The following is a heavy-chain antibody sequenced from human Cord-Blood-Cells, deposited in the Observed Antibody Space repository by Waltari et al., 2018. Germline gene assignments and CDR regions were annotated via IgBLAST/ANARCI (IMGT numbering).Heavy chain of an antibody. V-gene: IGHV1-69-2*01. Sequence: EVQLVQSGAEVKKPGATVKISCKVSGYTFTDYYMHWVQQARGKRVVGMGLVDPEDGETIYAEKFHSRVTISEDTSTDTAYMEQSSLRSEDTAVYYCATQGRAAAGLDYWGQGTLVTVSS. J-gene: IGHJ4*02. CDR1: GYTFTDYY. D-gene: IGHD6-13*01. CDR2: VDPEDGET. CDR3: ATQGRAAAGLDY.